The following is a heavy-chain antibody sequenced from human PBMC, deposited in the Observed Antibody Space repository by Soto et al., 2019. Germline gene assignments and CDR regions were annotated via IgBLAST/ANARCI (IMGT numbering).Heavy chain of an antibody. CDR2: FDPEDGET. V-gene: IGHV1-24*01. CDR1: GYTLTELS. CDR3: APHTIAARXTGAFDI. J-gene: IGHJ3*02. Sequence: GASVKVSCKVSGYTLTELSMHWVRQAPGKGLEWMGGFDPEDGETIYAQKFQGRVTMTEDTSTDTAYMELSSLRSEDTAVYYCAPHTIAARXTGAFDIWGQGTMVTVSS. D-gene: IGHD6-6*01.